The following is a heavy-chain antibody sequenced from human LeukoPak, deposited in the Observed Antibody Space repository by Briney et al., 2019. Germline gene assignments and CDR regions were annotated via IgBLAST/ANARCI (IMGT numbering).Heavy chain of an antibody. V-gene: IGHV5-51*01. CDR3: ARQGRYQLPNYYYYYMDV. CDR1: GYSFTSYW. J-gene: IGHJ6*03. CDR2: IYPGDSDT. D-gene: IGHD2-2*01. Sequence: GESLKISCKGSGYSFTSYWIGWVRQMPGKGLEWMGIIYPGDSDTRYSPSFQGQVTISADKSISTAYLQWSSLKASDTAMYYCARQGRYQLPNYYYYYMDVWGKGTTVTISS.